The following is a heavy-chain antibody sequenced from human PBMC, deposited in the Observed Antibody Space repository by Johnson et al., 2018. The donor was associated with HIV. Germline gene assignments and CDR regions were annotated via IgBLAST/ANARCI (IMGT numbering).Heavy chain of an antibody. V-gene: IGHV3-20*04. CDR3: ARASYVWGSYRYTGVFGAFDI. J-gene: IGHJ3*02. Sequence: VQLVESGGGVVRPGGSLRLSCAASGFTFDVYAMSWVRQAPGKGLEWVSGINCNGSSTDYADSVKGRFTISRDKAKNSLYLQMNSLRAEDTALYYCARASYVWGSYRYTGVFGAFDIWGQGTMVTVSS. D-gene: IGHD3-16*02. CDR2: INCNGSST. CDR1: GFTFDVYA.